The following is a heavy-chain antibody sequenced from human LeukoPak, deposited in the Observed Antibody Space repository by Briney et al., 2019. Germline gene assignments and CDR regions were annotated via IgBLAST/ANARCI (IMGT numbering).Heavy chain of an antibody. CDR1: GFTFSSYA. Sequence: GGSLRLSCAASGFTFSSYAMSWVRQAPGKGLEWVSAISGSGGSTYYADSVKGRFTISRDNSKNTLYLQMGSLRAEDTAVYYCARDLYCSSTSCSGGFGYWGQGTLVTVSS. D-gene: IGHD2-2*01. J-gene: IGHJ4*02. CDR2: ISGSGGST. V-gene: IGHV3-23*01. CDR3: ARDLYCSSTSCSGGFGY.